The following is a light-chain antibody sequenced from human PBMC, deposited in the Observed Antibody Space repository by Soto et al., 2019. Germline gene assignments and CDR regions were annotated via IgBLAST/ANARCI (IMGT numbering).Light chain of an antibody. CDR2: AAS. V-gene: IGKV1-39*01. Sequence: DIQMTQSPSSLSASVGDRVTITCRASQSINSYLNWYQQKPGKAPQLLIYAASSLQRGVPSRFSGSGSGTDLTITISSLQPEDRATYDGQQSYDIPRTFGQGTRLEIK. J-gene: IGKJ5*01. CDR3: QQSYDIPRT. CDR1: QSINSY.